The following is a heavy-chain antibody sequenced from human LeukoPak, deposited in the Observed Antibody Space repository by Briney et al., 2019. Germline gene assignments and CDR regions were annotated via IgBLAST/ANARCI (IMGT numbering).Heavy chain of an antibody. CDR2: IYYSGST. CDR1: GGSISSYY. V-gene: IGHV4-59*01. J-gene: IGHJ5*02. Sequence: PSETLSLTCTVSGGSISSYYWSWIRQPPGKGLEWIGDIYYSGSTNYNPSLKSRVTISVGTSRNQFSLKLHSVTAADTAVYYCARDRGRATWFDPWGQGTVVTVSS. CDR3: ARDRGRATWFDP.